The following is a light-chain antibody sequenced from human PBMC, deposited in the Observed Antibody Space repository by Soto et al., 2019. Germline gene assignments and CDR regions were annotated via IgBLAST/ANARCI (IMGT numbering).Light chain of an antibody. CDR1: QSISSY. CDR2: AAS. V-gene: IGKV1-39*01. CDR3: QQSYSTPPLT. Sequence: DIQMTQSPSSLSASVGDRVTITCRASQSISSYLNWYQQKPGKAPKLLIYAASSLQSGVPSRFSGSGSGTDFTLTISSLQPEDFATYYCQQSYSTPPLTFVGMTKVEIK. J-gene: IGKJ4*01.